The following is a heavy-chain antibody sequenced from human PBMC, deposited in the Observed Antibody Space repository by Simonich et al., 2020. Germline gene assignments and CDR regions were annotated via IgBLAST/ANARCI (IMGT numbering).Heavy chain of an antibody. D-gene: IGHD2-15*01. CDR2: IWYDGSNK. Sequence: QVQLVESGGGVVQPGRSLRLSCAASGFTFSSYGMHWVRQAPGGLEWVAVIWYDGSNKYYADSVKGRFTISRDNSKNTLYLQMNSLRAEDTAVYYCARDRYCSGGSCYYFDYWGQGTLGTVSS. J-gene: IGHJ4*02. V-gene: IGHV3-33*01. CDR1: GFTFSSYG. CDR3: ARDRYCSGGSCYYFDY.